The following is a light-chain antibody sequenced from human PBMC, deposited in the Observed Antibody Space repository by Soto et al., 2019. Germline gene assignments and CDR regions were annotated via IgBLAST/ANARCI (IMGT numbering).Light chain of an antibody. Sequence: QSALTQPASVSGSPGQSITISCTGTSSDVGGYNYVSWYQRHPGKAPKLMIYDVSNRPSGVSNRFSGSKSGNTASLTISGLQAEDEAGYYCSSYTSSSTLLGTGTKVTVL. V-gene: IGLV2-14*01. CDR3: SSYTSSSTL. J-gene: IGLJ1*01. CDR1: SSDVGGYNY. CDR2: DVS.